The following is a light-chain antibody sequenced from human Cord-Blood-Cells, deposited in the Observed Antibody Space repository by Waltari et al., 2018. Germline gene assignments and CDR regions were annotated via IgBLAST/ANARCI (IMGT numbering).Light chain of an antibody. J-gene: IGLJ1*01. V-gene: IGLV2-11*01. CDR2: YVC. Sequence: SALTQPGSVSRCPGKSVTIPCPGTSRDFGGYNYVFWYQQQPCKAPKRMVYYVCIRPAGVPYLFSQSNTGNTASRTSSGLQAEDVADYYCGSYAGSYTYVFGTGTKLTVL. CDR1: SRDFGGYNY. CDR3: GSYAGSYTYV.